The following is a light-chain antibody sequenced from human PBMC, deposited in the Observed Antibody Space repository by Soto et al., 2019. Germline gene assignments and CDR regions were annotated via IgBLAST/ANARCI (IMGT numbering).Light chain of an antibody. Sequence: DIQMTQSPSTLSASVGDRLTITCRASQTINSWLAWYQQKPGKAPRLLIYKSSNLESGVPSRFSGSGSGTEFTLTISSLQPDDFATYYCQQYDRIPYTFGQGTKLYI. CDR1: QTINSW. V-gene: IGKV1-5*03. J-gene: IGKJ2*01. CDR2: KSS. CDR3: QQYDRIPYT.